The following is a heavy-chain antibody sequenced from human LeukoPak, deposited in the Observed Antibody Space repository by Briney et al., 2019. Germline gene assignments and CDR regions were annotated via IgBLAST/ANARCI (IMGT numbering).Heavy chain of an antibody. D-gene: IGHD3-10*01. Sequence: PGGSLRLSCAASGFTFSSYAMSWVRQAPGKGLERVSAISGSGGSTYYADSVKGRFTISRDNSKNTLYLQTNSLRAEDTAVYYCAKSAHSILRGWGSEDYWGQGTLVTVSS. J-gene: IGHJ4*02. CDR2: ISGSGGST. CDR1: GFTFSSYA. CDR3: AKSAHSILRGWGSEDY. V-gene: IGHV3-23*01.